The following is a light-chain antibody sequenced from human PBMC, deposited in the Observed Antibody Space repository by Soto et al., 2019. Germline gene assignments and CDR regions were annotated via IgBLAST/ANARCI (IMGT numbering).Light chain of an antibody. V-gene: IGLV1-40*01. CDR2: GNS. CDR1: SSNIGAGYD. J-gene: IGLJ2*01. Sequence: QAVVTQPPSVSGAPGQRVTISCTGSSSNIGAGYDVHWYQQLPGTAPKLPIYGNSNRPSGVPDRFSGSKSGTSASLAITGLQAEDEADYYCQSYDSSLSGWDVVFGGGTKLTVL. CDR3: QSYDSSLSGWDVV.